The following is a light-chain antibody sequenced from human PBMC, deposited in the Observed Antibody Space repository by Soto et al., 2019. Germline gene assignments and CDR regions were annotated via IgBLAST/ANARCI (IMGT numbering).Light chain of an antibody. Sequence: EVVLTQSTGTLSLSPGESATLSCMASQSVSSSYLAWYQQKPGQAPRLLIYGASSRATGIPDRFSGSGSGTDFTLTISRLEPEDFAVHYCQQYGSSPGTFGQGTKVDI. J-gene: IGKJ1*01. V-gene: IGKV3-20*01. CDR1: QSVSSSY. CDR2: GAS. CDR3: QQYGSSPGT.